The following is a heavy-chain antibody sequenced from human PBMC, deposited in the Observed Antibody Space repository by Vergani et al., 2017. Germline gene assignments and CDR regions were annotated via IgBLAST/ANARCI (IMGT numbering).Heavy chain of an antibody. CDR3: ARARCIETCYLSNWLDS. J-gene: IGHJ5*01. CDR1: GFSFNSYW. Sequence: DVQLAESGGGFFQPGGSLRLSCSASGFSFNSYWMHWVRQVPGKGLLCVSRIKSDGSITAYADSVKGRFTISRDNAQNTLYLQMNSLRVEDTGVYYCARARCIETCYLSNWLDSWGQGTLVTVSS. CDR2: IKSDGSIT. V-gene: IGHV3-74*03. D-gene: IGHD3-16*02.